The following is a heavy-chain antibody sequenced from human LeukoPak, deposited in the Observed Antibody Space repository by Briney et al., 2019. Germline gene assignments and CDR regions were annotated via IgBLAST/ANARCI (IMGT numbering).Heavy chain of an antibody. Sequence: GGSLRLSCAASGFTFSGYSMNWVRQAPGKGLEWVSYISSSSSTTYYADSVKGRFTISRDNANNSLYLQMNSLRDEDTAVYYCAIYRSIGAAGDLSDYWGQGTLVTVSS. CDR1: GFTFSGYS. CDR2: ISSSSSTT. CDR3: AIYRSIGAAGDLSDY. D-gene: IGHD6-13*01. J-gene: IGHJ4*02. V-gene: IGHV3-48*02.